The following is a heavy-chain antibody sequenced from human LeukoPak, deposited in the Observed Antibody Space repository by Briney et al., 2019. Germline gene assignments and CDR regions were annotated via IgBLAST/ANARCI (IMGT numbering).Heavy chain of an antibody. V-gene: IGHV4-59*12. D-gene: IGHD3-16*01. CDR1: GGSISSYY. J-gene: IGHJ6*03. CDR2: IYYSGST. Sequence: SETLSLTCTVSGGSISSYYWSWIRQPAGKGLEWIGYIYYSGSTNYNPSLKSRVTMSVDTSKNQFSLKLSSVTAADTAMYYCAREKIGTGTVLGKDYYYMDVWGKGTTVTVSS. CDR3: AREKIGTGTVLGKDYYYMDV.